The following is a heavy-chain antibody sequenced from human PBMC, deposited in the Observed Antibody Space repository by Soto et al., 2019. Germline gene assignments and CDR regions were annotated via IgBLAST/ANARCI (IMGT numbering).Heavy chain of an antibody. V-gene: IGHV3-15*07. CDR2: IKSKFDGGST. D-gene: IGHD5-18*01. CDR3: TKPTPDTPMVTNYSYSAMDV. Sequence: DVQLLESGGGLVEPGGSLRLSCAVSGFSVTDAWMNWVRQVPGKGLAWVGGIKSKFDGGSTDYAAPVKARFTNTKDDSKNTLYLQMSSLKTEDTAVYYCTKPTPDTPMVTNYSYSAMDVWGPGTTVSVSS. CDR1: GFSVTDAW. J-gene: IGHJ6*02.